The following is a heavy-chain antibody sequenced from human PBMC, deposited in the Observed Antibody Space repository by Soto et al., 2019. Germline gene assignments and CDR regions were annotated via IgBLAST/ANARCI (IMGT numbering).Heavy chain of an antibody. V-gene: IGHV1-2*04. J-gene: IGHJ5*02. CDR1: GYTFTGYY. CDR3: ARAGRNWTRVGSLEP. Sequence: ASVKISCKASGYTFTGYYMHWVRQAPGQGLEWLGWINPNSGGTNYAQKFQGWVTMTRDTSISTAYMELSRLRSDDTAVYYCARAGRNWTRVGSLEPWGKGTLVTVTS. D-gene: IGHD1-1*01. CDR2: INPNSGGT.